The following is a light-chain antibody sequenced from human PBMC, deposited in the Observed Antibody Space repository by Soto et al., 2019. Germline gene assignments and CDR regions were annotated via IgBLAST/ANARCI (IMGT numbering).Light chain of an antibody. V-gene: IGLV2-18*01. Sequence: QSALTQPPSVSGSPGQSVTISCTGTSSDVGSYNRVSWYQQPPGTAPKLMIYEVSNRPSGVPDRFSGSKSGNTASLTISGLQAEDEADYYCSLYTSSSTFSVFGTGTKLTVL. CDR2: EVS. CDR1: SSDVGSYNR. J-gene: IGLJ1*01. CDR3: SLYTSSSTFSV.